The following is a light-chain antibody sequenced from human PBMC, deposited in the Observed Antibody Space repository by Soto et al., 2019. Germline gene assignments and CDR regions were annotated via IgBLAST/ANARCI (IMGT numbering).Light chain of an antibody. CDR3: QQYGRSRT. Sequence: PGERATLSCRASQSVTNNYLACYQQRPGLAPRLLIYGASSRATGIPDRFSGSGSGTVFTLTISRLEPEDFAVYYCQQYGRSRTFGQGTKVDIK. CDR1: QSVTNNY. V-gene: IGKV3-20*01. CDR2: GAS. J-gene: IGKJ1*01.